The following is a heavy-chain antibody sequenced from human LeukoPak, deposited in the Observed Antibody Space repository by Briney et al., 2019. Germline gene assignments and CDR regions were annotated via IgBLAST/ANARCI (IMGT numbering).Heavy chain of an antibody. J-gene: IGHJ5*02. D-gene: IGHD6-13*01. CDR2: IYYSGST. CDR3: AGSHIAAAGGWFDP. CDR1: GGSISSGGYY. V-gene: IGHV4-61*08. Sequence: SETLSLTCTVSGGSISSGGYYWSWIRQPPGKGLEWIGYIYYSGSTNYNPSLKSRVTISVDTSKNQFSLKLSSVTAADTAVYYCAGSHIAAAGGWFDPWGQGTLVTVSS.